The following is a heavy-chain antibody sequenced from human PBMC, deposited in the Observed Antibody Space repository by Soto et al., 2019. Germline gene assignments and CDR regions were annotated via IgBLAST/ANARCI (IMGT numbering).Heavy chain of an antibody. D-gene: IGHD4-17*01. CDR3: ARGEDDYGDFGSMDV. Sequence: QVQLVQSGAEVKKPGSSVKLSCRASGGHFDRFALSWLRQAHGQGLEWMGGIIPFLSATSYAQKFQGRVTITADESARTLYRELRSLTSDDTAVYYCARGEDDYGDFGSMDVWGQGTSVTVSS. V-gene: IGHV1-69*01. CDR2: IIPFLSAT. CDR1: GGHFDRFA. J-gene: IGHJ6*02.